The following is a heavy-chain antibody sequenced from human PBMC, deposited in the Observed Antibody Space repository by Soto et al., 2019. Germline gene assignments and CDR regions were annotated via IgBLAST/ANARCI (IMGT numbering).Heavy chain of an antibody. J-gene: IGHJ4*02. CDR1: LLSFNNYA. D-gene: IGHD3-22*01. Sequence: SLRLSCSASLLSFNNYALTWVRHSPFKGLEWVSSISGSSDITAYADSVKGRFTISRDNSRNTLYLQMNSLRVEDTAVYYCAKRPVGPFHSDGYFEYWGQGTLVTVSS. V-gene: IGHV3-23*01. CDR2: ISGSSDIT. CDR3: AKRPVGPFHSDGYFEY.